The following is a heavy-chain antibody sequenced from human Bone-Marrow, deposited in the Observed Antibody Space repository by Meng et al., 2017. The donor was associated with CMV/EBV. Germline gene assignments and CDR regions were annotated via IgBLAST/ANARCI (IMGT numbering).Heavy chain of an antibody. CDR2: ISAYNGNT. V-gene: IGHV1-18*01. D-gene: IGHD2-2*02. Sequence: ASVKVSCKTSGYTFTSYGFSWVRQAPGQGLEWMGWISAYNGNTNYAQKLQGRVTMATDTSTSTAYMELRSLRSDDTAVYYCAREGYCSSTSCYTRNYYYYGMDVWGQGTTVTVAS. CDR1: GYTFTSYG. CDR3: AREGYCSSTSCYTRNYYYYGMDV. J-gene: IGHJ6*01.